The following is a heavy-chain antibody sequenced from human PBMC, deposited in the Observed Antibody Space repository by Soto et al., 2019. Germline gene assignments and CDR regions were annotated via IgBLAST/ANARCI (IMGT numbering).Heavy chain of an antibody. CDR2: MNPNSGNT. J-gene: IGHJ6*02. Sequence: QVQLVQSGAEVKKPGASVKVSCKASGYTFTSYDINWVRQATGQGLEWMGWMNPNSGNTGYAQKFQGRVTMTRSTSVSTASTELSSLSSEDTAVYSSAGEGGRGMEVWCRGTTVTVSS. CDR1: GYTFTSYD. CDR3: AGEGGRGMEV. D-gene: IGHD3-16*01. V-gene: IGHV1-8*01.